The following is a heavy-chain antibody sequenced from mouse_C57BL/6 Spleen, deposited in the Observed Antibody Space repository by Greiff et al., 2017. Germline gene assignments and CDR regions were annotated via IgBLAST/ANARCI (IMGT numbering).Heavy chain of an antibody. D-gene: IGHD1-1*01. CDR2: IYPGDGDT. J-gene: IGHJ2*01. V-gene: IGHV1-82*01. Sequence: LEESGPELVKPGASVKISCKASGYAFSSSWMNWVKQRPGKGLEWIGRIYPGDGDTNYNGKFKGKATLTADKSASTAYMQLSSLTSEDSAVYFCASYYYGSSYFDYWGQGTTLTVSS. CDR3: ASYYYGSSYFDY. CDR1: GYAFSSSW.